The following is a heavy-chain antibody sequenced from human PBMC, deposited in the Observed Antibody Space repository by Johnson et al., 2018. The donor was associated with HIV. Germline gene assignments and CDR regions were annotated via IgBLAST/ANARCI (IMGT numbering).Heavy chain of an antibody. J-gene: IGHJ3*02. CDR3: AGRELDAFDI. Sequence: VQLVESGGGLVKPGGSLRLSCAASGFTFRDYYMSWIRQAPGKGLEWVSAISGSGGSTYYADSVKGRFTISRDNSKNTLYLQMNSLRAEDTAVYYCAGRELDAFDIWGQGTMVTVSS. CDR1: GFTFRDYY. D-gene: IGHD1-26*01. CDR2: ISGSGGST. V-gene: IGHV3-23*04.